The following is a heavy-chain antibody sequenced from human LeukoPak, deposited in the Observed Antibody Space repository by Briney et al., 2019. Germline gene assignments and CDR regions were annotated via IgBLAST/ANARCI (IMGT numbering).Heavy chain of an antibody. CDR2: INPNSGGT. Sequence: ASVKVSCKASGYTFTGYYMHWVRQAPGQGLEWMGWINPNSGGTNCAQKFQGRVTMTRDTSISTAYMELSRLRSDDTAVYYCAIRVSTAGATTYPSSDWGQGTLVTVSS. CDR1: GYTFTGYY. D-gene: IGHD1-26*01. J-gene: IGHJ4*02. CDR3: AIRVSTAGATTYPSSD. V-gene: IGHV1-2*02.